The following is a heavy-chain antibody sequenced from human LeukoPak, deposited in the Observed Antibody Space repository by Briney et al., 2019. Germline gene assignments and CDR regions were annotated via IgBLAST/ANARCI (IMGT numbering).Heavy chain of an antibody. J-gene: IGHJ6*03. V-gene: IGHV1-69*05. D-gene: IGHD5-18*01. CDR3: ARGRYSYGPYYYYMDV. CDR2: IIPIFGTA. Sequence: SVKVSCKTSGGTFSSYAISWVRQAPGQGLEWMGGIIPIFGTANYAQKFQGRVTITTDESTSTAYMELSSLRSEDTAVYYCARGRYSYGPYYYYMDVWGKGTTVTVSS. CDR1: GGTFSSYA.